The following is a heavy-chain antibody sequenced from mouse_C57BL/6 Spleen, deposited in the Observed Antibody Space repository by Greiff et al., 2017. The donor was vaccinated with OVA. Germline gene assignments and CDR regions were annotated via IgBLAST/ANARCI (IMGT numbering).Heavy chain of an antibody. CDR3: ARSIYYLDY. D-gene: IGHD2-1*01. J-gene: IGHJ2*01. V-gene: IGHV1-50*01. CDR1: GYTFTSYW. CDR2: IDPSDSYT. Sequence: VQLQQPGAELVKPGASVKLSCKASGYTFTSYWMQWVKQRPGQGLEWIGEIDPSDSYTNYNQKFKGKATLTVDTSSSTAYMQLSSLTSEDSAVYYCARSIYYLDYWGQGTTLTVSS.